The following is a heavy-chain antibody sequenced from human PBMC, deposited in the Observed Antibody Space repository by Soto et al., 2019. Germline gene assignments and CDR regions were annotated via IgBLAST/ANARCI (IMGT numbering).Heavy chain of an antibody. Sequence: SETLSLTCTVSGGSISSYYWSWIRQPPGKGLEWIGYIYYSGSTNYNPSLKSRVTISVDTSKNQFSLKLSSVTAADTAVYYCARSRREYCSGGSCYWIDYWGQGTLVTVSS. D-gene: IGHD2-15*01. V-gene: IGHV4-59*08. CDR3: ARSRREYCSGGSCYWIDY. CDR1: GGSISSYY. CDR2: IYYSGST. J-gene: IGHJ4*02.